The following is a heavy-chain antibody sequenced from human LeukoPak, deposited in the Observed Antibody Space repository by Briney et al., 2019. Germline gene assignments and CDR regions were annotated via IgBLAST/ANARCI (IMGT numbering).Heavy chain of an antibody. CDR3: ARVAYSGYDTRGWFDP. D-gene: IGHD5-12*01. CDR2: IYYSGST. Sequence: SETLSLTCTVSGGSISTYYWSWIRQPPGKGLEWIGYIYYSGSTNYNPSLKSRVTISVDTSKNQFSLKLSSVTAADTAVYYCARVAYSGYDTRGWFDPWGQGTLVTVSS. CDR1: GGSISTYY. V-gene: IGHV4-59*01. J-gene: IGHJ5*02.